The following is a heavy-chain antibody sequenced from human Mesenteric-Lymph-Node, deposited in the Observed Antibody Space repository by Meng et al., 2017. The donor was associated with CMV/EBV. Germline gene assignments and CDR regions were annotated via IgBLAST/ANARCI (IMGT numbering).Heavy chain of an antibody. D-gene: IGHD5-12*01. CDR2: ISGSGGST. CDR3: ARDRGGPNYYYYYGMDV. V-gene: IGHV3-23*01. Sequence: GESLKISCAASGFTFSTYAMSWVRQAPGKGLEWVSAISGSGGSTYYADSVKGRFTISRDNSKNTLYLQMNSLRAEDTAVYYCARDRGGPNYYYYYGMDVWGQGTTVTV. J-gene: IGHJ6*02. CDR1: GFTFSTYA.